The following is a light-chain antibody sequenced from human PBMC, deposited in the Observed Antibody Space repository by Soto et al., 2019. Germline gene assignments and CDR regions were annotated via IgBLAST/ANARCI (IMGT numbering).Light chain of an antibody. CDR1: SSDVGGYNY. CDR2: EVS. Sequence: QYALTQPPSASGSPGQSVTIYCTGTSSDVGGYNYVSWYQQHPGKAPKLMIYEVSKRPSGVPDRFSGSKSGNTASLTVSGLQAEDEADYYCSSYEGSNNFPWVFGGGTKGTVL. V-gene: IGLV2-8*01. CDR3: SSYEGSNNFPWV. J-gene: IGLJ3*02.